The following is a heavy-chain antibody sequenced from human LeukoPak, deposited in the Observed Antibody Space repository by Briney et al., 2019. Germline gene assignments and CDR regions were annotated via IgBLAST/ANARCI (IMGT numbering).Heavy chain of an antibody. CDR2: IYYSGST. CDR3: ARLASSGWSHCDY. J-gene: IGHJ4*02. CDR1: GGSISGYY. Sequence: PSETLSLTCTVSGGSISGYYWSWLRQPPGKGPEWSGYIYYSGSTNYNPSLKSRVTISVDTSKNQLSLKMNSVTAADTAVYYCARLASSGWSHCDYWGQGTLVTVSS. D-gene: IGHD6-19*01. V-gene: IGHV4-59*08.